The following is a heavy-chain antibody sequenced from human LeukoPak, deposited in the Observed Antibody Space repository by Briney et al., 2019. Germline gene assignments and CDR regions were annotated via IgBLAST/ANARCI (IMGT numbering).Heavy chain of an antibody. V-gene: IGHV3-30-3*01. J-gene: IGHJ4*02. CDR2: ISYDGSNK. D-gene: IGHD2-2*01. CDR3: ARDLAAYIVVVPAAMRPPGY. Sequence: GRSLRLSCAASGFTFSSYAMHWVRQAPGKGLEWVAVISYDGSNKYYADSVKGRFTISRDNSKNTLYLQMNSLRAEDTAVYYCARDLAAYIVVVPAAMRPPGYWGQGTLVTVSS. CDR1: GFTFSSYA.